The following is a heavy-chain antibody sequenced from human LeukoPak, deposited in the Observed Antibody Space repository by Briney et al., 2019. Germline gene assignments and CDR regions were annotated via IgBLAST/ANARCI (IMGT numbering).Heavy chain of an antibody. CDR3: ARAYYDILTGYVWLDP. Sequence: SVKVSCKASGGTFSSYTISWVRQAPGQGLEWMGRIIPILGIANYAQKFQGRVTITADKSTSKAYMELSSLRSEDTAVYYCARAYYDILTGYVWLDPWGQGTLVTVSS. J-gene: IGHJ5*02. CDR1: GGTFSSYT. CDR2: IIPILGIA. D-gene: IGHD3-9*01. V-gene: IGHV1-69*02.